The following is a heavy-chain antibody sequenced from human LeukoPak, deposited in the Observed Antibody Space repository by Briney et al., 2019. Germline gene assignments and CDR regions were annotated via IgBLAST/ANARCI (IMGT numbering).Heavy chain of an antibody. D-gene: IGHD2-21*01. CDR1: GYTFTNYA. Sequence: GASVTVSCKASGYTFTNYAMNWVRQAPGQRLEWMGWINAGNGKTKSSQRFQDRVTITRDTSASTAYMELNSLRSEDTAVYYCARGIWSSHNKDYDFDYWGQGSLVTVSS. CDR2: INAGNGKT. CDR3: ARGIWSSHNKDYDFDY. J-gene: IGHJ4*02. V-gene: IGHV1-3*01.